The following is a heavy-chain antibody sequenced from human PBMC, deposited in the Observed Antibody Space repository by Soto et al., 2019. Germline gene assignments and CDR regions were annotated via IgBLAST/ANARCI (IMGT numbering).Heavy chain of an antibody. CDR2: VYYSGTT. CDR1: GGSISSYY. V-gene: IGHV4-59*01. D-gene: IGHD6-13*01. CDR3: ARAGSTWRYFFDY. J-gene: IGHJ4*02. Sequence: SETLSLTCTVPGGSISSYYWTWIRQPPGKGLEWVGYVYYSGTTYYNPSLQSRVTISVDTSKNQFSLKVKSVTAADTAIYYCARAGSTWRYFFDYWGQGSLVTVSS.